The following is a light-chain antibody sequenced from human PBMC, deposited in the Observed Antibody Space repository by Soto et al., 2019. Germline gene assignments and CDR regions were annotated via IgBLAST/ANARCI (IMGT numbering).Light chain of an antibody. Sequence: EIVLTQSPGTLSLSPGERATLSCRASQSVSNNYLAWYQQKPGQAPRLLIYGASSRATGIPDRFSGSGSGTDFTLTISSLEPADFAVYYCQQRSNWPPITFGQGTRLEI. CDR3: QQRSNWPPIT. CDR2: GAS. J-gene: IGKJ5*01. CDR1: QSVSNNY. V-gene: IGKV3D-20*02.